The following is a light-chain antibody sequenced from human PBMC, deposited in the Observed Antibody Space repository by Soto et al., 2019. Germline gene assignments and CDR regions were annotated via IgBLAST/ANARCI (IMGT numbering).Light chain of an antibody. CDR1: RSNIGSNT. CDR2: SNN. CDR3: AAWDDSLNGVL. J-gene: IGLJ2*01. V-gene: IGLV1-44*01. Sequence: QSVLTQPPSASGTPGQRVTIPCSGSRSNIGSNTVNWYQQLPGTAPKLLMYSNNQRPSGVPDRFSGSKSGTSASLAISGLQSEDEADYFCAAWDDSLNGVLFGGGTKLTVL.